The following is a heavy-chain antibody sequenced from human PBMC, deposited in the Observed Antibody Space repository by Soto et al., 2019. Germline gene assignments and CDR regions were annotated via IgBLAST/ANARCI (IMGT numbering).Heavy chain of an antibody. D-gene: IGHD2-8*02. CDR2: INSGDGNT. J-gene: IGHJ4*02. CDR1: GYTFTSYP. Sequence: QVQVVQSGAEVKKPGASVKVSCKSSGYTFTSYPIHWVRQAPGQSLEWMGWINSGDGNTEYSQKFQGRVTITRDTFASTVYMELASLRSEDTAVYYCARGNMVSWRFTCAGGGCKYFDHWGQGTLVTVSS. V-gene: IGHV1-3*01. CDR3: ARGNMVSWRFTCAGGGCKYFDH.